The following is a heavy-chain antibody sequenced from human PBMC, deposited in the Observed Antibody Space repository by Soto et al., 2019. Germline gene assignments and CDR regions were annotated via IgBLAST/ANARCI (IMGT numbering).Heavy chain of an antibody. Sequence: PSETLSLTCAVYGGSFSGYDWTWIRQPPGTGLEWIGEINHSGSTNYNPSLKSRVTISVDTSKNQFSLKLTSVTAADTAVYYCARDKITGLFDYWGQGTLVTVLL. V-gene: IGHV4-34*01. CDR3: ARDKITGLFDY. CDR1: GGSFSGYD. CDR2: INHSGST. J-gene: IGHJ4*02. D-gene: IGHD2-8*02.